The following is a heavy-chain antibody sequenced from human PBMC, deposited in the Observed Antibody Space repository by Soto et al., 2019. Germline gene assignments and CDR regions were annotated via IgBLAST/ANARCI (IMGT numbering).Heavy chain of an antibody. CDR3: AKDPSLRFLEWLKPLHAFDI. Sequence: EVQLLESGGGLVQPGGSLRLSCAASGFTFSSYAMSWVRQAPGKGLEWVSAISGSGGSTYYADSVKGRFTISRDNSKNTLYLQMNSLRAEDTAVYYCAKDPSLRFLEWLKPLHAFDIWGQGTMVTVSS. D-gene: IGHD3-3*01. V-gene: IGHV3-23*01. CDR2: ISGSGGST. J-gene: IGHJ3*02. CDR1: GFTFSSYA.